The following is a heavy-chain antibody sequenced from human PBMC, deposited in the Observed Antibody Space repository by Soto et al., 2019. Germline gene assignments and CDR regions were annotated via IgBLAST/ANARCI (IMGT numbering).Heavy chain of an antibody. V-gene: IGHV4-39*01. CDR1: GGSISSSNYY. CDR2: IYYSGST. D-gene: IGHD1-26*01. Sequence: SLTLSLTCTVSGGSISSSNYYWGWIRQPPGKGLEWIGSIYYSGSTYYNPSLKSRVTISVDTSKNQFSLKLSSVTAADTAVYYCATQEVGGSYVYTFDPWGQGTLVTVSS. CDR3: ATQEVGGSYVYTFDP. J-gene: IGHJ5*02.